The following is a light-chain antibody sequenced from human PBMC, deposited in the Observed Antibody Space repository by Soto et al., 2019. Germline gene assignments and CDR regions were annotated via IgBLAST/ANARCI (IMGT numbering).Light chain of an antibody. J-gene: IGKJ1*01. CDR3: QQYASLPLT. CDR2: GAS. Sequence: EIVLTQSPGTLSLSPGERAIVSCRATQSLGKNYLAWYQQKPGQAPRLLIHGASTRATGIADRFSGSGSETDFTLSISRLEPEDSAVYYCQQYASLPLTFGQGTKVEIK. CDR1: QSLGKNY. V-gene: IGKV3-20*01.